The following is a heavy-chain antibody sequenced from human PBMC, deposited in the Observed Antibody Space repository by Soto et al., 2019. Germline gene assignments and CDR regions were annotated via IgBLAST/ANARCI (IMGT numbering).Heavy chain of an antibody. D-gene: IGHD3-22*01. Sequence: PSETLSPTCPVSGGSISSGGYSWSWIRQPPGRGREGIGYIYHSGSTHYNPSLKSRVTISVDRSKNHLSLKLRSVAAADTALYYCARARPWRYYDSSGYYWGRAAEPFYFDTWGQGTLVTVSS. CDR2: IYHSGST. CDR3: ARARPWRYYDSSGYYWGRAAEPFYFDT. CDR1: GGSISSGGYS. J-gene: IGHJ4*02. V-gene: IGHV4-30-2*01.